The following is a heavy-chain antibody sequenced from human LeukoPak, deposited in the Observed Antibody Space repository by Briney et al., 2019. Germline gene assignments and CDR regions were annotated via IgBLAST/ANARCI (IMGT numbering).Heavy chain of an antibody. Sequence: PGGSLRLSCAASGFTFSSYGMHWVRQAPGKGLEWVAVISYDGSNKYYADSVKGRFTISRDNSKNTLYLQMNSLRAEDTAVYYCAKARRVVIAMTYYYYIDVWGKGTTVTVSS. CDR1: GFTFSSYG. CDR3: AKARRVVIAMTYYYYIDV. D-gene: IGHD2-21*01. V-gene: IGHV3-30*18. CDR2: ISYDGSNK. J-gene: IGHJ6*03.